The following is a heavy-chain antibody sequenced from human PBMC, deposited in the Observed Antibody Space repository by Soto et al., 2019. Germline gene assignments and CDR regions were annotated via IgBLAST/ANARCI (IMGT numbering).Heavy chain of an antibody. CDR2: VSHDGRNT. CDR3: AKGGRQWLVTSDFNY. CDR1: GFTFSDYA. D-gene: IGHD6-19*01. Sequence: GGSLRLSCAASGFTFSDYAMHWVRQAPGKGLEWVAVVSHDGRNTHYADSVKGRFTISRDSSKNTVYLEMTSLRAEDTAFYYCAKGGRQWLVTSDFNYWGQGALVTVSS. J-gene: IGHJ4*02. V-gene: IGHV3-30*18.